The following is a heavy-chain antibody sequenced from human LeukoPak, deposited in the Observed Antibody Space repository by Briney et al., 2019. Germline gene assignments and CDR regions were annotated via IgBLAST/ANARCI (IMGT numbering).Heavy chain of an antibody. CDR1: GFTFNNYN. CDR2: ITSSGTYI. D-gene: IGHD1-7*01. Sequence: GGSLRLSCAASGFTFNNYNMNWVRQAPGKALEWVSSITSSGTYIFYADSVKGRFTISRDNAKNSLYLQMNSLGPEDTAVYFCARDRDASNTPGTTDAFDIWGQGTMVTVSS. V-gene: IGHV3-21*01. J-gene: IGHJ3*02. CDR3: ARDRDASNTPGTTDAFDI.